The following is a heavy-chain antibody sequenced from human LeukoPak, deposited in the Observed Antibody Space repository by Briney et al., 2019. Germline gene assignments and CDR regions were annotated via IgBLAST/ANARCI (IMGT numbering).Heavy chain of an antibody. D-gene: IGHD3-10*01. CDR2: INSDGSST. V-gene: IGHV3-74*01. J-gene: IGHJ4*02. CDR1: GFTFSSYW. Sequence: GGSLRLPCAASGFTFSSYWMHWVRQAPGKGLVWVSRINSDGSSTSYADSVKGRFTISRDNAKNTLYLQMNSLRAEDTAVYYCARGRVGRGLLWFGELYGGQGTLVTVSS. CDR3: ARGRVGRGLLWFGELY.